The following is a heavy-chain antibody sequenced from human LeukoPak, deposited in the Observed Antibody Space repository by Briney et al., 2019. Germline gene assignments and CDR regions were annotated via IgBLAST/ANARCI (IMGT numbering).Heavy chain of an antibody. V-gene: IGHV4-34*01. CDR3: ARGGGAGPYYYYYYYMDV. Sequence: GSLRLSCKASGFTFSDFAMSWVRQAPGKGLEWIGEINHSGSTNYNPSLKSRVTISVDTSKNQFSLKLSSVTAADTAVYYCARGGGAGPYYYYYYYMDVWGKGTTVTVSS. J-gene: IGHJ6*03. D-gene: IGHD1-26*01. CDR2: INHSGST. CDR1: GFTFSDFA.